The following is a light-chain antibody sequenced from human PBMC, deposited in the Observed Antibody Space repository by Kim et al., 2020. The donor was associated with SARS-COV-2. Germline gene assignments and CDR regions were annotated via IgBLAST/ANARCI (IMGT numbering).Light chain of an antibody. CDR3: QAWDSSTAVV. J-gene: IGLJ2*01. CDR1: KLGDKY. Sequence: SYELTQPPSVSVSPGQTASITCSGAKLGDKYACWYQQKPGQSPLLVIYQDSKRPSGIPERFSGSNSGNTATLTISGTQAMDEADYYCQAWDSSTAVVFGGGTQLTVL. V-gene: IGLV3-1*01. CDR2: QDS.